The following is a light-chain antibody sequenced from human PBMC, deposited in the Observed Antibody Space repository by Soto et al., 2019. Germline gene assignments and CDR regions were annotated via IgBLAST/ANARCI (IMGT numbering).Light chain of an antibody. J-gene: IGLJ2*01. Sequence: SYELTQPPSVSVAPGKTARITCGGNNIGSKSVHWYQQKAGQAPILAMYYDSDRPSGITERFSGSNSGNTATLTISTVEAGDEADYYCQAWDISSNHVVFGGGTKLTVL. V-gene: IGLV3-21*01. CDR2: YDS. CDR1: NIGSKS. CDR3: QAWDISSNHVV.